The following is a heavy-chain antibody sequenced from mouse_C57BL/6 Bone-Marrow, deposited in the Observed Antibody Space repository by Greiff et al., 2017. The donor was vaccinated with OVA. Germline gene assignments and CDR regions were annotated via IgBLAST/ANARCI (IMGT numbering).Heavy chain of an antibody. J-gene: IGHJ2*01. V-gene: IGHV1-7*01. Sequence: QVQLQQSGAELAKPGASVKLSCKASGYTFTSYWMHWVKQRPGQGLAWIGYINPSSGYTKYNQKFKDKATLTADKSSSTAYMQLSSLTYEDSAVYYCAKGSTVAYFDYWGQGTTLTVSS. D-gene: IGHD1-1*01. CDR1: GYTFTSYW. CDR3: AKGSTVAYFDY. CDR2: INPSSGYT.